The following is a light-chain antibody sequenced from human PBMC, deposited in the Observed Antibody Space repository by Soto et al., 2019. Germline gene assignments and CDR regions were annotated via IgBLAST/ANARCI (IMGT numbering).Light chain of an antibody. J-gene: IGLJ1*01. CDR1: SSDVGGYNY. Sequence: QSALTQPASVSGSPGQSITISCTGTSSDVGGYNYVSWYQQHPGKVPKLIIYKVSNRPSGVSNRFSGSKSGNSASLTISGLQAEDEADDYCASYSSSSALYVFGTGTKVT. CDR2: KVS. CDR3: ASYSSSSALYV. V-gene: IGLV2-14*01.